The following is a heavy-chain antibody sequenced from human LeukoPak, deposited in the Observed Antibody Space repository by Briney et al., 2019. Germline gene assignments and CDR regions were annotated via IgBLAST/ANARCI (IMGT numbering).Heavy chain of an antibody. CDR3: AKEDSSGYYYSFDY. D-gene: IGHD3-22*01. J-gene: IGHJ4*02. V-gene: IGHV4-61*02. CDR2: ISTSGSP. CDR1: GASLSSGSYY. Sequence: PSETLSLTCTVSGASLSSGSYYWIWIRQAAEKGLEWIGRISTSGSPNYNPSLKSRVTMSVDTANNQFSLKLTSVTAADTAIYYCAKEDSSGYYYSFDYWGQGTLVTVSS.